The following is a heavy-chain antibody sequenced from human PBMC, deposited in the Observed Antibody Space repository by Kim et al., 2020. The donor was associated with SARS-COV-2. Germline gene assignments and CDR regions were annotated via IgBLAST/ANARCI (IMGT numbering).Heavy chain of an antibody. Sequence: GGSLRLSCAASGFTFDSYEINWVRQAPGKGLEWVSYISDSGSTTYYADSVKGRFTVSRDNAKNSLFLQMNSLRAEDTAVYYCAREIVTGTDAFDIWGQGTLVTVSS. CDR2: ISDSGSTT. CDR1: GFTFDSYE. J-gene: IGHJ3*02. CDR3: AREIVTGTDAFDI. D-gene: IGHD6-19*01. V-gene: IGHV3-48*03.